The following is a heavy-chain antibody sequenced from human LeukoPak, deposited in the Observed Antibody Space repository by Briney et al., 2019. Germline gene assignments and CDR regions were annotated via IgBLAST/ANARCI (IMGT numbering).Heavy chain of an antibody. CDR1: GFTFESYG. D-gene: IGHD2-15*01. CDR3: AKDRQLGYCSGGRCYFMFDMDV. CDR2: RSSDGSNE. V-gene: IGHV3-30*18. Sequence: PGGSLRLSCAASGFTFESYGMHWVRQAPGKGLEWVAGRSSDGSNEYYADSVKGRFTISRDNSKNTLFLEMSSLRAEDTALYYCAKDRQLGYCSGGRCYFMFDMDVWGQGTTVTVSS. J-gene: IGHJ6*02.